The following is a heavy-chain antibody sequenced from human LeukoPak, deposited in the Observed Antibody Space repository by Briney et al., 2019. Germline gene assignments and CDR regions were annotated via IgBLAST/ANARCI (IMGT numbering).Heavy chain of an antibody. CDR1: GFTFSSYS. CDR2: ISSSSSYI. V-gene: IGHV3-21*01. J-gene: IGHJ4*02. D-gene: IGHD6-19*01. Sequence: KTGGSLRLSCAASGFTFSSYSMNWVRQAPGKGLEWASSISSSSSYIYYADSVKGRFTISRDNAKNSLYLQMNSLRAEDTAVYYCARDKGYVYSSGWYDYWGQGTLVTVSS. CDR3: ARDKGYVYSSGWYDY.